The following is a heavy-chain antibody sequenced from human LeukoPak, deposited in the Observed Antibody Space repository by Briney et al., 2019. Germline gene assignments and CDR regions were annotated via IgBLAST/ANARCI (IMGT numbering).Heavy chain of an antibody. CDR1: GGSFGGYY. J-gene: IGHJ4*02. V-gene: IGHV4-34*01. CDR2: INHSGST. Sequence: KASETLSLTCAVYGGSFGGYYWSWIRQPPGKGLEWIGEINHSGSTNYNPSLKSRVTISVDTSKNQFSLKLSSVTAADTAVYYCARHRLWFGESDDYWGQGTLVTVSS. D-gene: IGHD3-10*01. CDR3: ARHRLWFGESDDY.